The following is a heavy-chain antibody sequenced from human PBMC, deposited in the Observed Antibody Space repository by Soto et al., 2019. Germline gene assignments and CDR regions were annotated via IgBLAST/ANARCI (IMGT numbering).Heavy chain of an antibody. CDR1: GFTFSSYG. D-gene: IGHD2-2*01. CDR2: ISYDGSNK. CDR3: AKDLAPNIVVVPAATDY. Sequence: QVQLVESGGGVVQPGRSLRLSCAASGFTFSSYGMHWVRQAPGKGLEWVAVISYDGSNKYYADSVKGRFTISRDNSKNTLYLQMNSLRAEDTAVYYCAKDLAPNIVVVPAATDYWGQGTLVTVSS. V-gene: IGHV3-30*18. J-gene: IGHJ4*02.